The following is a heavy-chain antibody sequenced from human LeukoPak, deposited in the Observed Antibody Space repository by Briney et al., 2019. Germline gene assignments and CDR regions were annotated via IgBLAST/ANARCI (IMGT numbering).Heavy chain of an antibody. CDR1: GSTFNKVW. CDR2: ILTTGESATTDYGTT. V-gene: IGHV3-15*01. J-gene: IGHJ4*02. CDR3: TTRVVTTNDF. Sequence: GPLRLSCAASGSTFNKVWMNWVRQPPGKGLEWVGRILTTGESATTDYGTTDYAAPVKGRFTISRDDSKNTLYLQMNSLKTEHTTVYYCTTRVVTTNDFWGQGILVTVSS. D-gene: IGHD2-21*02.